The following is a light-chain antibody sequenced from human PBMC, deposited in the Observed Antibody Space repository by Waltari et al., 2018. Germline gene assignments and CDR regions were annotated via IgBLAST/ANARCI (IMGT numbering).Light chain of an antibody. CDR3: QQYNNWPPYT. J-gene: IGKJ2*01. CDR2: AAD. V-gene: IGKV3-15*01. CDR1: QSVGSD. Sequence: IVMTQSPATLSVSPGERATLSCRASQSVGSDLAWYQQKPGQAPRLLIYAADTRATGVPARFSGSGSGTEFTLTISSLQSEDFAVYYCQQYNNWPPYTFGQGTRWRS.